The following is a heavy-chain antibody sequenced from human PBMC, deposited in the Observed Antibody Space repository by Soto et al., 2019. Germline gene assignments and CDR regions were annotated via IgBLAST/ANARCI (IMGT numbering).Heavy chain of an antibody. CDR1: GYAFPTYS. J-gene: IGHJ6*02. CDR2: LDPGDSYT. CDR3: ARIPELPPAKYGMDV. V-gene: IGHV5-10-1*01. D-gene: IGHD1-7*01. Sequence: GESLKISCEGSGYAFPTYSITWVRQMPGKGLEWMGSLDPGDSYTNYSPSFQGHVTISGDKSISTAYLQWNTLKASDTAMYYCARIPELPPAKYGMDVWGQGTTVTVSS.